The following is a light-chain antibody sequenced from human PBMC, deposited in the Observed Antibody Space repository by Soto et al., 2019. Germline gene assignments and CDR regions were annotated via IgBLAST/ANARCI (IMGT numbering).Light chain of an antibody. CDR2: EVS. Sequence: QSALTQPASVSGSLGQSITMSCTGTSSDVGGYNSVSWYQQHPGKAPKLMIYEVSNRPSGVSYRFSGSKSGNTASLSISGLQAEDEADYYCSSYTNTNTWVFGGGTKLTVL. CDR1: SSDVGGYNS. J-gene: IGLJ3*02. CDR3: SSYTNTNTWV. V-gene: IGLV2-14*01.